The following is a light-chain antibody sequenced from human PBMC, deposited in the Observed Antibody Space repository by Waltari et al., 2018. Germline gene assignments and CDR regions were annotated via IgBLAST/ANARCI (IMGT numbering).Light chain of an antibody. Sequence: ILLTQSPASLAVSPGQRATITCRVNESVNFFGVNLIHWYQQKPGQPPKLLVYLSSNRHNGVPARFSGSGSGTDFSLTIDPVESDDAGNYFCLQNNNSSHIFGQGTKVEI. CDR2: LSS. CDR3: LQNNNSSHI. J-gene: IGKJ2*01. V-gene: IGKV3-11*01. CDR1: ESVNFFGVNL.